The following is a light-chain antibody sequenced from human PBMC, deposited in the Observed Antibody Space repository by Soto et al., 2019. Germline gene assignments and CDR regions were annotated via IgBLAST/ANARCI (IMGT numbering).Light chain of an antibody. CDR2: GDN. CDR1: SSNIGSFYD. J-gene: IGLJ2*01. V-gene: IGLV1-40*01. Sequence: QSVLTPPPSVSGAPGQRVTIPCTGSSSNIGSFYDVHWYQQLPGTVPKLLIYGDNNRPSGVPDRFSGSKSGTSASLAITGLQPEDEADYYCQSYDNSLSHVVFGGGTKLTVL. CDR3: QSYDNSLSHVV.